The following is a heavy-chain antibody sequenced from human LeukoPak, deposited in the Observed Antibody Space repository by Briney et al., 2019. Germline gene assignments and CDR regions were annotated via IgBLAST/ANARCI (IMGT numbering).Heavy chain of an antibody. CDR3: ARGGYSSGWYVVSGSWEYYFDY. CDR2: IYYSGST. V-gene: IGHV4-59*01. D-gene: IGHD6-19*01. Sequence: PSETLSLTCTVSGGSISSYYWSWIRQPPGKGLEWIGYIYYSGSTNYNASLKSRVTISVDTSKNQFSLKLSSVTAADTAVYYCARGGYSSGWYVVSGSWEYYFDYWGQGTLVNVSS. CDR1: GGSISSYY. J-gene: IGHJ4*02.